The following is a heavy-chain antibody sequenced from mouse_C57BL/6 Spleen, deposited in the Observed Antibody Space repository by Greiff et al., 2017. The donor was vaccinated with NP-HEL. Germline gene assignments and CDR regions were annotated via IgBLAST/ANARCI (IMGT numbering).Heavy chain of an antibody. J-gene: IGHJ1*03. V-gene: IGHV10-3*01. Sequence: EVQLVESGGGLVQPKGPLKLSCAASGFTFNTYAMHWVRQAPGKGLEWVARIRSKSSNYATYYADSVKDRFTISRDDSQSRLYLQMNNLKTVDTVMYYCVRGSDYCGSSYWYFDVWGTGTTVTVSS. CDR3: VRGSDYCGSSYWYFDV. CDR1: GFTFNTYA. CDR2: IRSKSSNYAT. D-gene: IGHD1-1*01.